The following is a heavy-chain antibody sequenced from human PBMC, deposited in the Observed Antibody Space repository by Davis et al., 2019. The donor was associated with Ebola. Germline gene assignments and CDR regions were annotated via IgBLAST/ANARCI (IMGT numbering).Heavy chain of an antibody. CDR3: ATQTYYYDSSGYYLGDYFDY. CDR1: GFTVSSNY. J-gene: IGHJ4*02. Sequence: GGSLRLSCAASGFTVSSNYMSWVRQAPGKGLEWVSVIYSGGSTYYADSVKGRFTISRDNSKNTLYLQMNSLRAEDTAVYYCATQTYYYDSSGYYLGDYFDYWGQGTLVTVSS. CDR2: IYSGGST. D-gene: IGHD3-22*01. V-gene: IGHV3-66*01.